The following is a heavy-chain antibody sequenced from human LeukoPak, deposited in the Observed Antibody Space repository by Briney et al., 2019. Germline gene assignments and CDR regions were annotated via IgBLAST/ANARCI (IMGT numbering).Heavy chain of an antibody. J-gene: IGHJ4*02. V-gene: IGHV3-30*02. CDR3: ARDPSGSSSWVRFDY. CDR2: IRYDGTKK. D-gene: IGHD6-13*01. CDR1: GFTFSSSG. Sequence: GGSLRLSCGASGFTFSSSGMHWVRQAPGKGLEWVAFIRYDGTKKYYADSVKGRFTISRDNSKNTLYLQMNSLRVEDTAVYYCARDPSGSSSWVRFDYWGQGTLVTVSS.